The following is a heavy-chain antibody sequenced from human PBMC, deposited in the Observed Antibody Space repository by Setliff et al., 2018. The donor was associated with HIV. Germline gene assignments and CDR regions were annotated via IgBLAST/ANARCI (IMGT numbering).Heavy chain of an antibody. CDR3: ARVRAGCVGCARGVYYFDY. CDR2: IQKDGSEK. V-gene: IGHV3-7*01. D-gene: IGHD2-15*01. CDR1: GFTFSTYW. J-gene: IGHJ4*02. Sequence: PGGSLRLSCAASGFTFSTYWMSWVRQAPGKGPEWVANIQKDGSEKHYVDSVKGRFTISRDNAKNSLYLQMNSLRAEDTAMNYCARVRAGCVGCARGVYYFDYWGQGTLVTVSS.